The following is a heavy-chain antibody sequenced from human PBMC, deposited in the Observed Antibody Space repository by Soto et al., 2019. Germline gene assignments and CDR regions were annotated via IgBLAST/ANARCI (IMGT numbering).Heavy chain of an antibody. CDR2: IYWDDDK. J-gene: IGHJ4*02. Sequence: QVRLMESGPTLVKPTQTLTLTCTFSGFSLSTSGVGVGWIRQPPGKALEWLALIYWDDDKRYSPSLKSRLTISKDTSKNQVVLTMTNMDPVDTATYYCAHESYDILTSYTPLDYWGQGTLVTVSS. CDR1: GFSLSTSGVG. CDR3: AHESYDILTSYTPLDY. D-gene: IGHD3-9*01. V-gene: IGHV2-5*02.